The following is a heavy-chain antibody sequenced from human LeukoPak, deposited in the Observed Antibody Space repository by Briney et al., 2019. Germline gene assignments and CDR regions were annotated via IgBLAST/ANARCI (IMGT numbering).Heavy chain of an antibody. J-gene: IGHJ5*02. CDR3: AGGEPAAMGT. CDR2: IYYSGST. D-gene: IGHD2-2*01. Sequence: SETLSLTCTVSGGSISSYYCSWIRQPPGKGLEWIGYIYYSGSTNYNPSLKSRVTISVDTSKNQFSLKLSSVTAADTAVYYCAGGEPAAMGTWGQGTLVTVSS. V-gene: IGHV4-59*01. CDR1: GGSISSYY.